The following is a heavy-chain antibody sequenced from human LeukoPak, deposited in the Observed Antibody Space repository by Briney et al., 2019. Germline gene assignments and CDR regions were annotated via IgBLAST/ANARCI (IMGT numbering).Heavy chain of an antibody. V-gene: IGHV4-39*07. Sequence: SETLSLTCTVSGGSISGSIYYWGWIRQPPGKGLEWIGSIFYSGNTYYNPSLKSRVTISVDTSKNQFSLKLSSVTAADTAVYYCARGPNYYDSSGYSLNWFDPWGQGTLVTVSS. D-gene: IGHD3-22*01. CDR3: ARGPNYYDSSGYSLNWFDP. J-gene: IGHJ5*02. CDR2: IFYSGNT. CDR1: GGSISGSIYY.